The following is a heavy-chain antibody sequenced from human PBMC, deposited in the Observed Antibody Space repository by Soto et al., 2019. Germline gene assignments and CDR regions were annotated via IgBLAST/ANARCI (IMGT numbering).Heavy chain of an antibody. V-gene: IGHV3-48*01. Sequence: EVQLEETGGGLVQPGGSLRLSCAASGFTFSSYSMTWVRQAPGRGLEWLSYITSSSTTIYYADSLKGRFTISRDNAKNSLYLQMNTLRAEDTSVYYCARVRGYCSRTTCPVGDGFEIWGQGTMVTVSS. CDR1: GFTFSSYS. CDR3: ARVRGYCSRTTCPVGDGFEI. J-gene: IGHJ3*02. D-gene: IGHD2-2*01. CDR2: ITSSSTTI.